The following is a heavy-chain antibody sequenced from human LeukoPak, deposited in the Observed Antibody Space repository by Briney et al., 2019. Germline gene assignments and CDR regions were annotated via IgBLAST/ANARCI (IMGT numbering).Heavy chain of an antibody. CDR1: GGTFSSYA. V-gene: IGHV1-69*05. CDR2: IIPIFGTA. Sequence: ASVKVSCKASGGTFSSYAISWVRQAPGQGLEWMGGIIPIFGTANYAQKFQGRVTITRDTSASTAYMELSSLRSEDTAVYYCARDSLGGSYSLDYWGQGTLVTVSS. D-gene: IGHD1-26*01. J-gene: IGHJ4*02. CDR3: ARDSLGGSYSLDY.